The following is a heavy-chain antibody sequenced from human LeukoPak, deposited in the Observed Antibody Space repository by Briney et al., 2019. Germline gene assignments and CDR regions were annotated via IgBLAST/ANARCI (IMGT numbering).Heavy chain of an antibody. CDR3: ARGGGYCSGGSCLGGYFQH. V-gene: IGHV4-34*01. CDR1: GGSFSGYY. J-gene: IGHJ1*01. D-gene: IGHD2-15*01. CDR2: INHSGST. Sequence: PSETLSLTCAVYGGSFSGYYWSWIRQPPGKGLEWIGEINHSGSTNYNPSLKGRVTISVDTSKNQFSLKLSSVTAADTAVYYCARGGGYCSGGSCLGGYFQHWGQGTLVTVSS.